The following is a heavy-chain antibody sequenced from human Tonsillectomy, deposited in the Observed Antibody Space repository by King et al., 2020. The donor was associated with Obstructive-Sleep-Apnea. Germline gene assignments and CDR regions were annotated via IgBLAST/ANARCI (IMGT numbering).Heavy chain of an antibody. V-gene: IGHV3-15*01. CDR1: GFTFSNAW. J-gene: IGHJ3*02. CDR2: IKSKTDGGTT. D-gene: IGHD3-22*01. CDR3: TTDLVNYYYETYDAFDI. Sequence: QLVQSGGGLVKPGGSLRLSCAASGFTFSNAWMSWVRQAPGKGLEWVGRIKSKTDGGTTDYAAPVKGRFTISRDDSKNTLYLQMNSLKTEDTAVYYCTTDLVNYYYETYDAFDIWGQGTMVTVSS.